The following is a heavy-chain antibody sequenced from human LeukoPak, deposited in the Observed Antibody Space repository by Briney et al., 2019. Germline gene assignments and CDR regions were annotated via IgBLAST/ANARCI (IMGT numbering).Heavy chain of an antibody. CDR2: IIPIFGTA. D-gene: IGHD6-13*01. Sequence: SVKVSCKASGGTFSSYAISWVRQAPGQGLEWMGGIIPIFGTANYAQKFQGRVTITTDESTSTAYMELSSLRSEDTAVYYCAREEPGIAAAGSKGGSWFAPWGQGTLVTVSS. CDR1: GGTFSSYA. V-gene: IGHV1-69*05. CDR3: AREEPGIAAAGSKGGSWFAP. J-gene: IGHJ5*02.